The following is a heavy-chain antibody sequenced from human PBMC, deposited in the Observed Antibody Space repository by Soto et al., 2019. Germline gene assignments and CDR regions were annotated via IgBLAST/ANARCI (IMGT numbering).Heavy chain of an antibody. CDR3: ARNVDTDYYYYGMDV. CDR2: IYHSGNS. CDR1: GGPISSSNW. V-gene: IGHV4-4*02. D-gene: IGHD5-18*01. Sequence: SETLSLTCAVSGGPISSSNWWSWVRQPPGRGLEWIGEIYHSGNSNYNPSLKSRVTISVDTSKDQFSLKLSSVTAADTAVYYCARNVDTDYYYYGMDVWGQGTTVTVSS. J-gene: IGHJ6*02.